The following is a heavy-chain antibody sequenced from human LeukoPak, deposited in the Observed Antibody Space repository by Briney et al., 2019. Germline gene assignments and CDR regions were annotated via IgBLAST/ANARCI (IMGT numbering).Heavy chain of an antibody. CDR1: GGTFSSYA. J-gene: IGHJ4*02. D-gene: IGHD3-22*01. Sequence: SVKVSCKASGGTFSSYAISWVRQAPGQGLEWMGGIIPIFGTANYEQKFQGRVTITADESTSTAYMELSSLRSEDTAVYYCARERESMIGVWYFDYWGQGTLVTVSS. CDR3: ARERESMIGVWYFDY. V-gene: IGHV1-69*13. CDR2: IIPIFGTA.